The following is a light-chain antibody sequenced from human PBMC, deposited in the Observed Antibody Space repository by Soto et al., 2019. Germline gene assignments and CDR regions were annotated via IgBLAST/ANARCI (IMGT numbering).Light chain of an antibody. CDR2: EGS. J-gene: IGLJ1*01. CDR3: CSYAGST. Sequence: QSVLTQPASVSGSPGQSITISCTGTSSDVGSYNLVSWYQQHPGKAPKLMIYEGSKRPSGVSNRFSGSKSGNTVSLTISGLQAEDEADYYCCSYAGSTLGTGTKVTVL. V-gene: IGLV2-23*01. CDR1: SSDVGSYNL.